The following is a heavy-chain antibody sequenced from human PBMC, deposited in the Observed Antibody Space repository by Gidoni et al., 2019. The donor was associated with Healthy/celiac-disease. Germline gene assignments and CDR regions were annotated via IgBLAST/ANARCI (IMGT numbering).Heavy chain of an antibody. V-gene: IGHV3-15*07. CDR2: IKSKTDGGTT. Sequence: EVQLVESGGGLVKPGGSLRLSCAASGFTFRTAWMNWVRQAPGKGLEWVGRIKSKTDGGTTDYAAPVKGRFTISRDDSKNTLYLQMNSLKTEDTAVYYCCVVAATYYYYYYMDVWGKGTTVTVSS. CDR3: CVVAATYYYYYYMDV. D-gene: IGHD2-15*01. J-gene: IGHJ6*03. CDR1: GFTFRTAW.